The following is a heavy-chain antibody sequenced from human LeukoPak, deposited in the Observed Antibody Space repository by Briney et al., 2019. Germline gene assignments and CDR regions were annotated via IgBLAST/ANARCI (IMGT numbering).Heavy chain of an antibody. D-gene: IGHD3-22*01. CDR3: AKLYYYDSSGYYYVYEDAFDI. J-gene: IGHJ3*02. Sequence: GGSLRLSCAASGFTFSSYGMHWVRQAPGKGLEWVAVISYDGSNKHYADSVKGRFTISRDNSKNTLYLQMNSLRAEDTAVYYCAKLYYYDSSGYYYVYEDAFDIWGQGTMVTVSS. CDR2: ISYDGSNK. V-gene: IGHV3-30*18. CDR1: GFTFSSYG.